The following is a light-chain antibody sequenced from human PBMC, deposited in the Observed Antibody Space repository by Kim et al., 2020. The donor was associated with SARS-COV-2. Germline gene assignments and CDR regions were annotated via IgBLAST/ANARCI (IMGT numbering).Light chain of an antibody. CDR1: QSVSSN. J-gene: IGKJ2*01. V-gene: IGKV3-15*01. Sequence: SLSPGERATLSCRASQSVSSNLAWYQQKPGQAPRLLIYGASTRATSIPARFSGSGSGTEFTLTISSLQSEDFAVYYCQQYNNWPYTFGQGTKLEI. CDR2: GAS. CDR3: QQYNNWPYT.